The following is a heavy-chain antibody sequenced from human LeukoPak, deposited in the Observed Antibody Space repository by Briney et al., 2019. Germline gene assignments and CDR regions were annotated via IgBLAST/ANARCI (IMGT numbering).Heavy chain of an antibody. J-gene: IGHJ3*02. CDR1: GGSISNYY. CDR2: IYYSGSP. Sequence: PSETLSLTCTVSGGSISNYYWSWIRQPPGKGLEWIGYIYYSGSPRYSPSLKSRVTISVDTSKNQFSLKVTSVTAADTAVYYCARHFFVGSEDAFDIWGQGTMVTVSS. CDR3: ARHFFVGSEDAFDI. V-gene: IGHV4-59*08. D-gene: IGHD6-25*01.